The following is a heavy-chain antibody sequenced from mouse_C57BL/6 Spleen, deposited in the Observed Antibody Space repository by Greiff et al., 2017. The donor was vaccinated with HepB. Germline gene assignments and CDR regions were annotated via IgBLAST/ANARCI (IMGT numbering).Heavy chain of an antibody. CDR3: ASNPFYGSSYGFDV. J-gene: IGHJ1*03. CDR2: IWTGGGT. Sequence: VKLMESGPGLVAPSQSLSITCTVSGFSLTSYAISWVRQPPGKGLEWLGVIWTGGGTNYNSALKSRLSISKDNSKSQVFLKMNSLQTDDTARYYCASNPFYGSSYGFDVWGTGTTVTVSS. V-gene: IGHV2-9-1*01. D-gene: IGHD1-1*01. CDR1: GFSLTSYA.